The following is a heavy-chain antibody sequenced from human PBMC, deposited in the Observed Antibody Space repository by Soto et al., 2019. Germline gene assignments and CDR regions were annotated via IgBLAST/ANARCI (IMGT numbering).Heavy chain of an antibody. J-gene: IGHJ5*02. CDR2: INPNSRGT. V-gene: IGHV1-2*02. Sequence: GASVKVSCKAYGYTFTDYFIPWVRQAPGQGFEWMGWINPNSRGTNYAQKFQGRVTMTRDTSNSTAYMELRGLRSDDTAVYYCARVTLKAGNWFDPWGQGTLVTVSS. CDR1: GYTFTDYF. CDR3: ARVTLKAGNWFDP.